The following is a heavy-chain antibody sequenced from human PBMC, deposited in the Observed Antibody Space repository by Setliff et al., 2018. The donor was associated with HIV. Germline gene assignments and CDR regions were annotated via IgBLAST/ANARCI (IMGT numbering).Heavy chain of an antibody. CDR3: ARQTWEYYDTLTGYYRSPKNFDS. V-gene: IGHV4-39*01. Sequence: KSSETLSLTCSVSGGAISGSGYYWSWIRQPPGKALEWIGYIYYSGSVYYNPSLKSRVTISLDTSKNQFFLKLSSVTAPDTAIYYCARQTWEYYDTLTGYYRSPKNFDSWGQGTLVTVSS. CDR2: IYYSGSV. J-gene: IGHJ4*02. D-gene: IGHD3-9*01. CDR1: GGAISGSGYY.